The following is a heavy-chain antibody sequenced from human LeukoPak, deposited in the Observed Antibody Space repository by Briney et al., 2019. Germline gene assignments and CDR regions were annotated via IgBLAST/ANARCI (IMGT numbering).Heavy chain of an antibody. D-gene: IGHD3-22*01. Sequence: SETLSLTCTVSGGSISSYYWNWIRQPPGKGLEWFGYIYYSGSTNYNPSLKSRVTISVDTSKNQFSLKLSSVTAADTAVYYCARGADSSGYYSIFYFDYWGQGTLVTVSS. CDR3: ARGADSSGYYSIFYFDY. J-gene: IGHJ4*02. CDR1: GGSISSYY. V-gene: IGHV4-59*01. CDR2: IYYSGST.